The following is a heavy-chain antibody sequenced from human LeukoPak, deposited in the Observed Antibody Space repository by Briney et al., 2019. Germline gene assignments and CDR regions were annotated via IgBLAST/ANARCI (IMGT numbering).Heavy chain of an antibody. J-gene: IGHJ4*02. CDR1: GYTFTSYG. CDR3: ARVGGQYYYDSSGYYYFDY. Sequence: ASVKVSCKASGYTFTSYGISWVRQAPGQGLEWMGWLSAYNGNTNYAQKLQGRVTMTTGTSTSTAYMELRSLRSDDTAVYYCARVGGQYYYDSSGYYYFDYWGQGTLVTASS. D-gene: IGHD3-22*01. V-gene: IGHV1-18*01. CDR2: LSAYNGNT.